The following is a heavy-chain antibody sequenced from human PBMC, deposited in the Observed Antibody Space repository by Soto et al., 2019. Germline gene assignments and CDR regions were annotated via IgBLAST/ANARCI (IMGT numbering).Heavy chain of an antibody. Sequence: EMHLVDSGGGLVKPGPSLRLSCAASGFTFSHAWMSWVRQAPGKGLEWVGRIKSKAEGETKDYGAPVRGRFTISRDDSKDTLYLQMNSLRIEDTAIYYCCVVKRREQYSLSGYWFDPWGPGTLVTVSS. CDR2: IKSKAEGETK. CDR3: CVVKRREQYSLSGYWFDP. CDR1: GFTFSHAW. V-gene: IGHV3-15*01. J-gene: IGHJ5*02. D-gene: IGHD2-15*01.